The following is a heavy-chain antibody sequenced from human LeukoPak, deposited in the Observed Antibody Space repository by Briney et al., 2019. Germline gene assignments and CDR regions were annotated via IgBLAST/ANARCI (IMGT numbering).Heavy chain of an antibody. V-gene: IGHV1-69*04. Sequence: GASVKVSCKASGGTFSSYAISWVRQAPGQGLEWMGRIIPILGIANYAQKFQGRVTITADKSTSTAYMELSSLRSEDTAVYYCARTEYDYVWGSYTDYWGQGTLVTVSS. CDR2: IIPILGIA. D-gene: IGHD3-16*01. J-gene: IGHJ4*02. CDR1: GGTFSSYA. CDR3: ARTEYDYVWGSYTDY.